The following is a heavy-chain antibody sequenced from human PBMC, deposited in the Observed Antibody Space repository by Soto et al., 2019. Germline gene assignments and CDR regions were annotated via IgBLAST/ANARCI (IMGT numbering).Heavy chain of an antibody. Sequence: QVQLQQWGAGLLKPSETLSLTCAVYGGSFSGYYWSWIRQPPGKGLEWIGEINHSGSTNYNLSLTIRVPNSVNTLKIQFSRKLSSVTAADTAVYYCARGRDYYGSGNYRRNYYYMDVWGKGTTVTVSS. CDR2: INHSGST. V-gene: IGHV4-34*01. CDR1: GGSFSGYY. D-gene: IGHD3-10*01. CDR3: ARGRDYYGSGNYRRNYYYMDV. J-gene: IGHJ6*03.